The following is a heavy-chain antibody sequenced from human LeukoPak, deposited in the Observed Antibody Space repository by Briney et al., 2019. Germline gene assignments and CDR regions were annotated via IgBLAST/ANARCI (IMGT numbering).Heavy chain of an antibody. D-gene: IGHD6-13*01. Sequence: ASVKVSCKASGYTFTSYAMSWVRQAPGQGLEWMGWINTNTGNPTYAQGFTGRFVFSLDTSVSTAYLQISSLKAEDTAVYYCARERSSSWYHWFDPWGQGTLVTVSS. J-gene: IGHJ5*02. CDR1: GYTFTSYA. CDR3: ARERSSSWYHWFDP. CDR2: INTNTGNP. V-gene: IGHV7-4-1*02.